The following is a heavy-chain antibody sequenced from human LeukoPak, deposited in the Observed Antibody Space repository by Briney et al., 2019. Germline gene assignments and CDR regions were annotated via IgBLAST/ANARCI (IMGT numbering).Heavy chain of an antibody. D-gene: IGHD2-2*01. CDR1: GYTFTSYG. CDR3: ASLFSGYCSSTSCPSDY. CDR2: ISAYNGNT. J-gene: IGHJ4*02. Sequence: GSVKVSCKASGYTFTSYGISWVRQAPGQGLEWMGWISAYNGNTNYAQKLQGRVTMTTDTSTSTAYMELRSLRSDDTAVYYCASLFSGYCSSTSCPSDYWGQGTLVTVSS. V-gene: IGHV1-18*01.